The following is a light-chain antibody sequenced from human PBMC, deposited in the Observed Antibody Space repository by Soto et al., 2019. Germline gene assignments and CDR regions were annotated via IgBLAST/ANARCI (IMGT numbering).Light chain of an antibody. CDR3: QQYGSSSWT. CDR2: GAS. J-gene: IGKJ1*01. CDR1: QSVSSSY. Sequence: EIVLTQSPGTLSLSPGERATLSCRASQSVSSSYLAWYQQKAGQAPRLLIYGASSRAPGIPDRFSGSGSGTDFTLTISRLEPEDFAVYYCQQYGSSSWTFGQGTKVEIK. V-gene: IGKV3-20*01.